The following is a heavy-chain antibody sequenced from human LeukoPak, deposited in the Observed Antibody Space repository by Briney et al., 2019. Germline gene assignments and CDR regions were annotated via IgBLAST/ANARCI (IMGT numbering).Heavy chain of an antibody. Sequence: PGGSLRLSCAASGFSLSSYWIHWVRQAPGGGLVWVSFIKNDGSGTSYADSVKGRFTISRDNAKNTVYLQMNSLRVEDTAIYYCARELGRGTPLDYRGQGTLVTVSS. D-gene: IGHD1-1*01. CDR1: GFSLSSYW. J-gene: IGHJ4*02. V-gene: IGHV3-74*01. CDR3: ARELGRGTPLDY. CDR2: IKNDGSGT.